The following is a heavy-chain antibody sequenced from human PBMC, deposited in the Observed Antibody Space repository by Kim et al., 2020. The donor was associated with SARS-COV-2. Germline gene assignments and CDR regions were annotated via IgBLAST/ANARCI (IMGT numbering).Heavy chain of an antibody. J-gene: IGHJ4*02. D-gene: IGHD3-3*02. V-gene: IGHV3-48*03. CDR1: GFTFSSYE. CDR2: ISSSGSTI. Sequence: GGSLRLSCAASGFTFSSYEMNWVRQAPGKGLEWVSYISSSGSTIYYADSVKGRFTISRDNAKNSLYLQMNSLRAEDTAVYYCAREVSTPLLADGLDYWGQGTLVTVSS. CDR3: AREVSTPLLADGLDY.